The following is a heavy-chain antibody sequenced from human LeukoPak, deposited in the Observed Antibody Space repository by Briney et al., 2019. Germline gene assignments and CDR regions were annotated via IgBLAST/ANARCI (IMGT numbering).Heavy chain of an antibody. D-gene: IGHD3-10*01. CDR3: ARDVAGSGSL. V-gene: IGHV3-74*01. Sequence: GGSLRLSCAASGFTFSSYWIHWVRQVPGKGLVWVARINEHGSITDYEDSVKDRFTVSRDNAWNTLYLQMNSLRAEDTAVYYCARDVAGSGSLWGQGTLITVSS. CDR2: INEHGSIT. J-gene: IGHJ4*02. CDR1: GFTFSSYW.